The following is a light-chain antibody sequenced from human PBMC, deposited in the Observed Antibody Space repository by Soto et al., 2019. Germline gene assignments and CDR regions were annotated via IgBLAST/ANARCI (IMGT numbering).Light chain of an antibody. J-gene: IGLJ2*01. CDR1: SSDVGGYNY. Sequence: QSALTQPASVSGSPGQSITISCTGTSSDVGGYNYVSWYQQHPGKAPKLMICDVSNRPSGVSNRFSGSKSGNTASLTISGLQAEDEADYYCSSYTSSSLHVVFGGGTKLTVL. V-gene: IGLV2-14*01. CDR2: DVS. CDR3: SSYTSSSLHVV.